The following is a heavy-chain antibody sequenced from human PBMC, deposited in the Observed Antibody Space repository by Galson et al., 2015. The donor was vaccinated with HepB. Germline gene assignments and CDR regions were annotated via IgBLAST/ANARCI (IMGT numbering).Heavy chain of an antibody. D-gene: IGHD1-14*01. V-gene: IGHV3-30*03. CDR2: IIYDGSNK. Sequence: SLRLSCAASGFTFSTYGIHWVRQAPGKGLEWVAVIIYDGSNKYYADTVKGRFTISRDNSKNTLYLQMNSLRAEDTAVYYCARAGNYYYYYMDVWGKGTTVTVSS. J-gene: IGHJ6*03. CDR1: GFTFSTYG. CDR3: ARAGNYYYYYMDV.